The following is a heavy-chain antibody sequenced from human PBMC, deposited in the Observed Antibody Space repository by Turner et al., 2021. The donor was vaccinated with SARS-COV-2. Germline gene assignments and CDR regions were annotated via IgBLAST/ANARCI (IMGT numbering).Heavy chain of an antibody. CDR2: IYYSGST. CDR3: ARGRIMITFGGVIPNWFDP. V-gene: IGHV4-39*01. CDR1: GGSLRSSSYY. J-gene: IGHJ5*02. Sequence: QLQLQESGQGLVKPSETLSLTCTVSGGSLRSSSYYWGWFRQPPGKGLEWIGSIYYSGSTYYNPSLKSRVTISVDTSKNQFSLKLSSVTAADTAVYYCARGRIMITFGGVIPNWFDPWGQGTLVTVSS. D-gene: IGHD3-16*02.